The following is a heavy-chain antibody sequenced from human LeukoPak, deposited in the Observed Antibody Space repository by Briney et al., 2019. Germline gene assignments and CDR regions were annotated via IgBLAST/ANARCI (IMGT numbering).Heavy chain of an antibody. CDR2: IHNSGRT. CDR3: ARHKPTGSYPLEL. D-gene: IGHD3-10*01. Sequence: SETLSLTCSVSGGSVSSYYWSWIRQSPGKGLEWIGYIHNSGRTNYNPSLKSRVTGFVDTSKNQVSLRLSSVTAADTAVYYCARHKPTGSYPLELWGQGTLVTVSS. CDR1: GGSVSSYY. J-gene: IGHJ4*02. V-gene: IGHV4-59*08.